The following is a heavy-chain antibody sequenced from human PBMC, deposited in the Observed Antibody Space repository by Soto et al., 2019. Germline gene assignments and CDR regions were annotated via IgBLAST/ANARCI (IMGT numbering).Heavy chain of an antibody. CDR2: INHSGST. Sequence: PSETLSLTCAVYGGSFSGYYWSWIRQPPGKGLEWIGEINHSGSTNYNPSLKSRVTISVDTSKNQFSLKLSSVTAADTAVYYCARAIYCSGGSCQDAFDIWGQGTMVTVSS. J-gene: IGHJ3*02. CDR1: GGSFSGYY. CDR3: ARAIYCSGGSCQDAFDI. V-gene: IGHV4-34*01. D-gene: IGHD2-15*01.